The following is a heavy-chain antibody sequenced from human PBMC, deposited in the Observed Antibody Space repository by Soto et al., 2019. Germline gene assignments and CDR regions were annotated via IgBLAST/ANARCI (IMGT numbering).Heavy chain of an antibody. V-gene: IGHV1-18*01. CDR3: ARGPPNCSGGSCYLTGCYYYYMDV. J-gene: IGHJ6*03. CDR2: ISAYNGNT. CDR1: GYTFTSYG. Sequence: QVQLVQSGAEVKKPGASVKVSCKASGYTFTSYGISWVRQAPGQGLEWMGWISAYNGNTNYAQKLQGRVTMTTDTSTSTAYMELRSLRSDDTAVYYCARGPPNCSGGSCYLTGCYYYYMDVWGKGTTVTVSS. D-gene: IGHD2-15*01.